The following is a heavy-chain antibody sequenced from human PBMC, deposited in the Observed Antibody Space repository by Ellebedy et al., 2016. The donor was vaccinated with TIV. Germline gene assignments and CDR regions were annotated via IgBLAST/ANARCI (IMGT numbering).Heavy chain of an antibody. J-gene: IGHJ3*02. D-gene: IGHD6-6*01. V-gene: IGHV4-59*12. CDR1: GGSISSYY. Sequence: GSLRLSXTVSGGSISSYYWSWIRQPPGKGLEWIGYIYYSGSTNYNPSLKSRVTISVDTSKNQFSLKLSSVTAADTAVYYCAREGSSIARAFDIWGQGTMVTVSS. CDR3: AREGSSIARAFDI. CDR2: IYYSGST.